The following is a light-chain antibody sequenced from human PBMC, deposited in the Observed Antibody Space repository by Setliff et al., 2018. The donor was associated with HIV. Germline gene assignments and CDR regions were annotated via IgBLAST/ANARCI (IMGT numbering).Light chain of an antibody. CDR1: SSDIGSYDS. CDR3: SSSTASAPYV. J-gene: IGLJ1*01. Sequence: QSVLTQPASVPGSPGQSITISCTGSSSDIGSYDSISWYQQLPGKAPEVVIFDVTSRPSGVSVRFSGSKSGNTASLTISGLQAEDEGDYYCSSSTASAPYVFGTGTKVTVL. CDR2: DVT. V-gene: IGLV2-14*01.